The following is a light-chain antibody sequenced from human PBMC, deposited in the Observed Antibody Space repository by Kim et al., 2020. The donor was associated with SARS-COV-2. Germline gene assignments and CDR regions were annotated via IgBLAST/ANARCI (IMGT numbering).Light chain of an antibody. CDR2: GAS. CDR3: QQFGA. J-gene: IGKJ1*01. Sequence: EIVFTQSPVTLSLSPGERATPPCRASQTVSSSYLAWYQQKPGQAPRRLIYGASSRATGIPDRFSGSESGTDFTLTISRLEPEDFAVYYCQQFGALGQGTKVDIK. CDR1: QTVSSSY. V-gene: IGKV3-20*01.